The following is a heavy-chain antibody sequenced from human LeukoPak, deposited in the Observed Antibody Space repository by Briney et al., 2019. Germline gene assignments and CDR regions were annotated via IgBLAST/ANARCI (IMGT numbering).Heavy chain of an antibody. V-gene: IGHV3-9*01. Sequence: GRSLRLSCAASGFSFDDYAMHWVRQAPGKGLEWVSGISWNSDTIGYADSVKGRFTISRDNAKNSLYLQMNSLIAEDTALYYCAKDISGTYLAALDYWGQGTLVTVSS. CDR2: ISWNSDTI. D-gene: IGHD1-26*01. CDR1: GFSFDDYA. CDR3: AKDISGTYLAALDY. J-gene: IGHJ4*02.